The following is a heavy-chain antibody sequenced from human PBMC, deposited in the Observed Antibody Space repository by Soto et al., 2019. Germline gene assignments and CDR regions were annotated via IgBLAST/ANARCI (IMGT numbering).Heavy chain of an antibody. D-gene: IGHD5-12*01. CDR1: GFTFSNAW. CDR2: IKSKTDGGTT. V-gene: IGHV3-15*01. J-gene: IGHJ4*02. CDR3: TTEGIDGYDEALYYFDY. Sequence: EVQLVESGGGLVKPGGSLRLSCAASGFTFSNAWMSWVRQAPGKGLEWVGRIKSKTDGGTTDYSAPVKGIFTISRDDSKNTLYLQMNSLKTEDTAVYYCTTEGIDGYDEALYYFDYWGQGTLVTVSS.